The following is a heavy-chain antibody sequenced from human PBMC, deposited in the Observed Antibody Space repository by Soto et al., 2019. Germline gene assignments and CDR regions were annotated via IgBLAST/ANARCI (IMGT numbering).Heavy chain of an antibody. CDR2: ISGSGGST. D-gene: IGHD3-9*01. CDR3: AGYGFDWLLYGDKDY. CDR1: GFTFSSYA. V-gene: IGHV3-23*01. J-gene: IGHJ4*02. Sequence: EVQLLESGGGLVQPGGSLRLSCAASGFTFSSYAMSWVRQTPGKGLEWVSAISGSGGSTYYADSVKGRFTISRDNSKNTLYLQMNSLRAEDTAVYYCAGYGFDWLLYGDKDYWGQGTLVTVSS.